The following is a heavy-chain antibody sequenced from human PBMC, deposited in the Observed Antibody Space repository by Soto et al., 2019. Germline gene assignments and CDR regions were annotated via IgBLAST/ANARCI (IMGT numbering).Heavy chain of an antibody. J-gene: IGHJ5*02. Sequence: GESLKISCRTLGYRFTSYWIAWVRQMPGKGLEWMGIIFPSGSDTRYSPSFQGQVTISADRSTSTVFLQWASLKASDTAVYFCARKDKSGYFNWFDPWGQGTLVTVSS. V-gene: IGHV5-51*01. D-gene: IGHD3-22*01. CDR3: ARKDKSGYFNWFDP. CDR1: GYRFTSYW. CDR2: IFPSGSDT.